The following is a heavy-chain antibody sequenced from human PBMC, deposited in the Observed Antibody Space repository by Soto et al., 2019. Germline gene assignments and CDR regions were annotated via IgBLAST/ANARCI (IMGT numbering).Heavy chain of an antibody. CDR3: ARWGIVGATTPVGWFDP. D-gene: IGHD1-26*01. V-gene: IGHV1-18*01. Sequence: ASVKVSCKASGYTFTSYGISWVRQAPGQGLEWMGWIGAYNGNTNYAQKLQGRVTMTTDTSTSTAYMELRSLRSDDTAVYYCARWGIVGATTPVGWFDPWGQGTLVTVS. CDR2: IGAYNGNT. J-gene: IGHJ5*02. CDR1: GYTFTSYG.